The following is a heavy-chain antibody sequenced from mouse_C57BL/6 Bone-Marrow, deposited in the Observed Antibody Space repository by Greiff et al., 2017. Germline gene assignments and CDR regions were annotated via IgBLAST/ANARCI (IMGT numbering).Heavy chain of an antibody. D-gene: IGHD1-1*01. CDR1: GFSLTSYA. CDR2: IWTGGGT. Sequence: VKLLESGPGLVAPSPSLSITCTVSGFSLTSYAISWVRQPPGKGLEWLGVIWTGGGTNYNSALKSRLSISKDNSKSQVFLKMNSLQTDDTARYYCARFITTVVAKYFDVWGTGTTVTVSS. V-gene: IGHV2-9-1*01. J-gene: IGHJ1*03. CDR3: ARFITTVVAKYFDV.